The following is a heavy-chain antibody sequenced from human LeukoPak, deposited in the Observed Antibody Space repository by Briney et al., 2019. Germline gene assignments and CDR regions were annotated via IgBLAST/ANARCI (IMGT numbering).Heavy chain of an antibody. V-gene: IGHV4-38-2*02. D-gene: IGHD1-26*01. J-gene: IGHJ4*02. Sequence: SETLSLTCTVSGYSISSGYYWGWIRQPPGKGLEWIGSIYHSGSTYYNPSLKSRVTISVDTSKNQFSLKLSSVTAADTAVYYCASTSGRELLHYFDYWGQGALVTVSS. CDR3: ASTSGRELLHYFDY. CDR2: IYHSGST. CDR1: GYSISSGYY.